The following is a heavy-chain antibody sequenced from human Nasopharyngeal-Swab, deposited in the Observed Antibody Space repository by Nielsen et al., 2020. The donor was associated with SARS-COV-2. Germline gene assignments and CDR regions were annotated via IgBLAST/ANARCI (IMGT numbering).Heavy chain of an antibody. D-gene: IGHD1-26*01. Sequence: WVRQAPGQGLEWMGWISAYNGNTNYARKLQGRVTMTTETSTSTAYMELRSLRSDDTAVYYCARGGSYLTGPADYWGQGTLVTVSS. CDR2: ISAYNGNT. CDR3: ARGGSYLTGPADY. J-gene: IGHJ4*02. V-gene: IGHV1-18*01.